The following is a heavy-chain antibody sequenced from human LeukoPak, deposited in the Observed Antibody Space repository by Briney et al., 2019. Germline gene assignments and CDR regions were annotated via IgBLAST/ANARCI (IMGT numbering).Heavy chain of an antibody. V-gene: IGHV3-66*01. J-gene: IGHJ4*02. D-gene: IGHD3-22*01. CDR3: ARDRPHNYYDSSGYYRG. Sequence: PGGSLRLSCAASGFTFSDYYMSWVRQAPGKGLEWVSVIYSGGSTYYADSVKGRFTISRDNSKNTLYLQMNSLRAEDTAVYYCARDRPHNYYDSSGYYRGWGQGTLVTVSS. CDR1: GFTFSDYY. CDR2: IYSGGST.